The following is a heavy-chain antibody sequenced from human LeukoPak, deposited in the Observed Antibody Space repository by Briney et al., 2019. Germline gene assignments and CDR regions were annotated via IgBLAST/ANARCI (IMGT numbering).Heavy chain of an antibody. CDR1: GYTFTSYG. CDR3: ARVWQWLVRPLVYYYMDV. D-gene: IGHD6-19*01. J-gene: IGHJ6*03. V-gene: IGHV1-18*01. Sequence: ASVKVSCKASGYTFTSYGISWVRQAPGQGLEWMGWISAYNGNTNYAQKLQGRVTMTTDTSTSTAYMELRSLRSDDTAVYYCARVWQWLVRPLVYYYMDVWGKGTTVTVSS. CDR2: ISAYNGNT.